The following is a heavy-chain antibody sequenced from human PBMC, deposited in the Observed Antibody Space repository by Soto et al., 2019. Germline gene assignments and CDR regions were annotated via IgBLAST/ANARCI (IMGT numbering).Heavy chain of an antibody. V-gene: IGHV3-21*01. Sequence: GGSLRLSCAASGFTFSSYSMNWVRQAPGKGLEWVSSISSSSSYIYYADSVKGRFTISRDNAKNSLYLQMNSLRAEDTAVYYCARDPYRTMVRGAPMDVWGQGTTVTVSS. CDR1: GFTFSSYS. CDR3: ARDPYRTMVRGAPMDV. D-gene: IGHD3-10*01. CDR2: ISSSSSYI. J-gene: IGHJ6*02.